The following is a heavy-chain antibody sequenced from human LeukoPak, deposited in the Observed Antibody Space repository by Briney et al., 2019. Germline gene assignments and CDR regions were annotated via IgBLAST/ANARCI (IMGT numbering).Heavy chain of an antibody. D-gene: IGHD2-2*01. CDR3: AGSQDIVVVPAD. CDR2: IYYSGST. V-gene: IGHV4-59*01. Sequence: SESLSLTCTVSGGSISSYYWSWIRQPPGKGLEWIGYIYYSGSTNYNPSLKSRVTISVDTSKNQFSLKLSSVTAADTAVYYCAGSQDIVVVPADWGQGTLVTVSS. J-gene: IGHJ4*02. CDR1: GGSISSYY.